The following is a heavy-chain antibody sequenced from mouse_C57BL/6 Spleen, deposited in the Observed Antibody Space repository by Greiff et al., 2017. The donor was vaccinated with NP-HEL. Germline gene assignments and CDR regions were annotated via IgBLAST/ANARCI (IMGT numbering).Heavy chain of an antibody. CDR1: GYTFTSYW. Sequence: VQLQQPGAELVRPGPSVKLSCKASGYTFTSYWMHWVKQRPGQGLEWIGVIDPSDSYTNYNQKFKGKATLTVDTSSSTAYMQLSSLTSEDSAVYYCAREEGLRPGAYWGQGTLVTVSA. D-gene: IGHD1-2*01. CDR3: AREEGLRPGAY. CDR2: IDPSDSYT. V-gene: IGHV1-59*01. J-gene: IGHJ3*01.